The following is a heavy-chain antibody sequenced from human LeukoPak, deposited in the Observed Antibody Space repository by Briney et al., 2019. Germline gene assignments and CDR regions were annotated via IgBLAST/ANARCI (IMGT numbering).Heavy chain of an antibody. CDR2: IYYSGST. CDR3: ARVGAPHGDCDY. Sequence: PSETLSLTCTVSGGSISSGDYYWSWIRQSPGKGLEWIGYIYYSGSTYYNPSLKSRVTISVDTSKNQFSLKLSSVTAADTAVYYCARVGAPHGDCDYWGQGTLVTVSS. D-gene: IGHD4-17*01. CDR1: GGSISSGDYY. V-gene: IGHV4-30-4*08. J-gene: IGHJ4*02.